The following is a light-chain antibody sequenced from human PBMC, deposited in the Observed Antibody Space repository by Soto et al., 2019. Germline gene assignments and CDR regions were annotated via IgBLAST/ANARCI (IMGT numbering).Light chain of an antibody. CDR1: QSISAW. CDR3: QQYNDYSWT. V-gene: IGKV1-5*03. J-gene: IGKJ1*01. CDR2: KAS. Sequence: DIQMTQSPSTLSASVGDGVSINCRASQSISAWLAWYQQKPGKAPRLLIYKASTLEIGVPSRFSGSGSGTEFTLTISSLQPDDVAIYYCQQYNDYSWTFGQGTKVDIK.